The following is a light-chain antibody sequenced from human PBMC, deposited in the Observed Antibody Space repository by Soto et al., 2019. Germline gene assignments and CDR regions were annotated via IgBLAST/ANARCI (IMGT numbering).Light chain of an antibody. CDR1: QSVNTY. CDR2: GAS. V-gene: IGKV3-11*01. J-gene: IGKJ1*01. Sequence: EIVLTQSPPTLSLSPGERATVSCRTSQSVNTYLAWYQQKPGQAPSLLIYGASNRAPGIPDRFSASGSGTDFTLTISSLQHEDFAVYYCQQRSATWTFGQGTRVEI. CDR3: QQRSATWT.